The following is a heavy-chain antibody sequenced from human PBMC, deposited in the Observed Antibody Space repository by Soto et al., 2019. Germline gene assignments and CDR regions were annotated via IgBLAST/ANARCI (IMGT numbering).Heavy chain of an antibody. J-gene: IGHJ5*02. CDR1: GGSFSGYY. D-gene: IGHD3-9*01. CDR3: ARRPAKLTGYDLNPWFDP. CDR2: INHSGST. Sequence: QVQLQQWGAGLLKPSETLSLTCAVYGGSFSGYYWSWIRQPPGKGLEWIGEINHSGSTNYNPSLKSRVTIPVDTSKNQFYLKLSSVTAADTAVYYFARRPAKLTGYDLNPWFDPWGQGTLVTGSS. V-gene: IGHV4-34*01.